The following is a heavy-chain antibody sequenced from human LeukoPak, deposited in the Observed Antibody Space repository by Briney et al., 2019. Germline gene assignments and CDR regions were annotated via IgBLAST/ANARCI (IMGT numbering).Heavy chain of an antibody. D-gene: IGHD3-3*01. Sequence: SETLSLTCTVSGGSISSYYWSWIRQPPGKGLEWIGYIYYSGSTNYNPSLNSRVTISVDTSKNQFSLKLSSVTATDTAVYYCAREIRYDFWSGNFDYWGQGTLVTVSS. J-gene: IGHJ4*02. CDR3: AREIRYDFWSGNFDY. CDR1: GGSISSYY. CDR2: IYYSGST. V-gene: IGHV4-59*01.